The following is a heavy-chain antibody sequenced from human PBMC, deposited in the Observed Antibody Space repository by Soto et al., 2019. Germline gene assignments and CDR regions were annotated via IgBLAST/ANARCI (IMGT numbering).Heavy chain of an antibody. V-gene: IGHV3-30-3*01. Sequence: QVQLVESGGGVVQPGRSLRLSCAASGFTFSSYAMHWVRQAPGKGLEWVAVISYDGSNKYYADSVKGRFTISRDNSKNTLYLQMNSLRAEDTAVYYCARDPVTTSYYYYGMDVWGQGTTVTVSS. CDR2: ISYDGSNK. CDR1: GFTFSSYA. D-gene: IGHD4-4*01. CDR3: ARDPVTTSYYYYGMDV. J-gene: IGHJ6*02.